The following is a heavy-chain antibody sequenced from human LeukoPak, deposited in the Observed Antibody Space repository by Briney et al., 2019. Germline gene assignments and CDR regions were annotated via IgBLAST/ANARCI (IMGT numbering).Heavy chain of an antibody. CDR3: ASPRGGYSFTELHDAFDI. Sequence: ASVEVSCKASGGTFSSYAISWVRQAPGQGLEWMGGIIPIFGTANYAQKFQGRVTITADESTSTAYMELSSLRSEDTAVYYCASPRGGYSFTELHDAFDIWGQGTMVTVSS. V-gene: IGHV1-69*13. J-gene: IGHJ3*02. CDR2: IIPIFGTA. D-gene: IGHD5-18*01. CDR1: GGTFSSYA.